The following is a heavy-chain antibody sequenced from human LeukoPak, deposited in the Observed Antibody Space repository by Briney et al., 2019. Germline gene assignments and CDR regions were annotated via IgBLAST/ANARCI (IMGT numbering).Heavy chain of an antibody. D-gene: IGHD2-2*01. CDR3: ARRYCSSTSCLFNYFDY. J-gene: IGHJ4*02. CDR1: GGSFSGYY. CDR2: INHSGST. Sequence: SETLSLTCAVYGGSFSGYYWSWIRQPPGKGLEWIGEINHSGSTNYNPSLKSRVTISVDTSKNQFSLKLSSVTAADTAVYYCARRYCSSTSCLFNYFDYWGQGTLVTVSS. V-gene: IGHV4-34*01.